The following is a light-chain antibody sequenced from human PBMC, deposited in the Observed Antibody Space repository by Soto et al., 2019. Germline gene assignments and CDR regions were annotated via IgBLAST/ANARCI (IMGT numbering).Light chain of an antibody. J-gene: IGKJ5*01. V-gene: IGKV1-5*03. Sequence: DIQMTQSPSTLSGSVGDRVTMTCRASQTISSWLAWYQQKPGKAPKLLIYKASTLKSGVPSRFSGSGSGTEFTLTISSLQPEDFATYYCQQRHSTPITFRQCTRLE. CDR1: QTISSW. CDR2: KAS. CDR3: QQRHSTPIT.